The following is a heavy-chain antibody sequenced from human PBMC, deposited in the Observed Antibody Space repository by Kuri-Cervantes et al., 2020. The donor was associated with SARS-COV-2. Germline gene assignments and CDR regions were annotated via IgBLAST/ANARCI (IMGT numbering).Heavy chain of an antibody. D-gene: IGHD3-16*01. Sequence: SVKVSCKASGGTFSSYAISWVRQAPGQGLEWMGRIIPILGIANYAQKFQGRVTITADKSTSTAYMELSSLRSEDTAVYYCARDRGVMGAFDAFDVWGQGTKVTVSS. J-gene: IGHJ3*01. CDR3: ARDRGVMGAFDAFDV. CDR2: IIPILGIA. V-gene: IGHV1-69*04. CDR1: GGTFSSYA.